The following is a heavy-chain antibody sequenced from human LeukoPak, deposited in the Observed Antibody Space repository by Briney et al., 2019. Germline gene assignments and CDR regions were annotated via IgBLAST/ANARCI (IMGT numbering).Heavy chain of an antibody. J-gene: IGHJ4*02. D-gene: IGHD3-22*01. CDR2: INDSGSI. CDR1: GGSFSGYY. CDR3: ATRGYYYVSDY. Sequence: SETLSLTCAVYGGSFSGYYWIWLRQSPGKGLEWIGEINDSGSINYNPSLKSRVTISVDASKNQFSLKLSSVSAADTAVYYCATRGYYYVSDYWGQGTLVTVSS. V-gene: IGHV4-34*01.